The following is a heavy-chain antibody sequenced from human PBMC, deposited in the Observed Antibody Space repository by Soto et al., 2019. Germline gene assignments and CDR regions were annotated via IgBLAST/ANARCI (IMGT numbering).Heavy chain of an antibody. D-gene: IGHD1-1*01. V-gene: IGHV3-30-3*01. CDR2: ISYDGSNK. Sequence: QVQLVESGGGVVQPGRSLRLSCAASGFTFSSYAMHWVRQAPGKGLEWVAVISYDGSNKYYADSVKGRFIISRDNSKNTLYLQMNSLRAEDTAVYYCASQTGTTSLDYWGQGTLVTVSS. CDR1: GFTFSSYA. CDR3: ASQTGTTSLDY. J-gene: IGHJ4*02.